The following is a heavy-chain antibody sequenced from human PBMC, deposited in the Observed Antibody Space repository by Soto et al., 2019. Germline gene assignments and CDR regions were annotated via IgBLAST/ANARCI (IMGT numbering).Heavy chain of an antibody. CDR1: GFSLTTDRVG. CDR2: IYWDDSK. CDR3: AHAYGGRSLY. V-gene: IGHV2-5*02. D-gene: IGHD1-26*01. Sequence: QITLKESGPTLVKPTQTLTLTCTFSGFSLTTDRVGVGWIRQPPGEALEWLAVIYWDDSKTYRPSLESRLTITKDTSKIQVALTMTYRDSLDTATYYCAHAYGGRSLYWGQGTLVTVSS. J-gene: IGHJ4*02.